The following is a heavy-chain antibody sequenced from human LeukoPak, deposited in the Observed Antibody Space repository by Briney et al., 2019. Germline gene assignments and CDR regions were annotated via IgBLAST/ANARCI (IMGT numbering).Heavy chain of an antibody. J-gene: IGHJ4*02. Sequence: SNDYWGWIRQPPGKGLEWVSYISSSGSTIYYADSVKGRFTISRDNAKNSLYLQMNSLRVEDTAVYYCARGPHPYTSGWYHFDYWGQGTLVTVSS. CDR1: SNDY. CDR2: ISSSGSTI. V-gene: IGHV3-11*04. CDR3: ARGPHPYTSGWYHFDY. D-gene: IGHD6-19*01.